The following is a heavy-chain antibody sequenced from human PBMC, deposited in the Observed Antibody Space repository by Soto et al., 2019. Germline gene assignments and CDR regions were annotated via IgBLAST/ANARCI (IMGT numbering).Heavy chain of an antibody. CDR3: AKDAITMVRGVISYYGMDV. D-gene: IGHD3-10*01. CDR1: GITFDDYA. Sequence: EVQLVESAGGLVRPGRSLRLSCAASGITFDDYAMRWVRQAPGKGLEWVSGISWNSGSIGYADSVKGRFTISRDNAKNSLYLQMNSLRAEDTALYCCAKDAITMVRGVISYYGMDVWGQGTTVTVSS. J-gene: IGHJ6*02. V-gene: IGHV3-9*01. CDR2: ISWNSGSI.